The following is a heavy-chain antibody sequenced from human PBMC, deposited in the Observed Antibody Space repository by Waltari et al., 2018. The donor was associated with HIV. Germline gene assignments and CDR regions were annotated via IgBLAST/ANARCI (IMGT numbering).Heavy chain of an antibody. Sequence: VQLVQSGPELKTPGASVKISCKTSGYNFAHYDINWVRQAPGQGPEWIGWMNPISGNTGPPYIFEHRVTMTSDTSISTAYMELSGLTSDDTAVYYCARNSSGRGNRYFYYGLDVWGQGTAVTVSS. V-gene: IGHV1-8*01. CDR2: MNPISGNT. CDR3: ARNSSGRGNRYFYYGLDV. D-gene: IGHD3-22*01. CDR1: GYNFAHYD. J-gene: IGHJ6*02.